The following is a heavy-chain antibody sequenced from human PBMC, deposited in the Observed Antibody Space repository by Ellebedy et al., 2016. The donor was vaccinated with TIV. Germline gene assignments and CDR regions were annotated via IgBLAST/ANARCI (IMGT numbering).Heavy chain of an antibody. CDR2: IIPIFGTA. J-gene: IGHJ4*02. D-gene: IGHD3-10*01. CDR1: GGTFSSYA. Sequence: SVKVSCXASGGTFSSYAISWVRQAPGQGLEWMGGIIPIFGTANYAQKFQGRVTITADESTSTAYMELSSLRSEDTAVYYCASLMVRGVIITYDYWGQGTLVTVSS. V-gene: IGHV1-69*13. CDR3: ASLMVRGVIITYDY.